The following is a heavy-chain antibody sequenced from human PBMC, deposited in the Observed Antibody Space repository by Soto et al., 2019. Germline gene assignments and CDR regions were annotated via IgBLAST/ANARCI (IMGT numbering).Heavy chain of an antibody. CDR1: GLPFSSYS. CDR3: ARDFVRYCSSTSCSRFDP. D-gene: IGHD2-2*01. V-gene: IGHV3-21*01. J-gene: IGHJ5*02. CDR2: ISSSSSYI. Sequence: GALSLSCATSGLPFSSYSMNWVRQAPGKGLEWVSSISSSSSYIYYADSVKGRFTISRDNAKNSLYLQMNSLRAEDTAVYYCARDFVRYCSSTSCSRFDPWGQGTLVTVSS.